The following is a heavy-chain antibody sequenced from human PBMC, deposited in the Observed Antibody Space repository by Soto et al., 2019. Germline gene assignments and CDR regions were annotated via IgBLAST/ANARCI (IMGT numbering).Heavy chain of an antibody. D-gene: IGHD2-15*01. CDR1: GYTFTSYY. CDR2: INPSGGST. V-gene: IGHV1-46*01. J-gene: IGHJ4*02. Sequence: ASVKVSCKASGYTFTSYYMHWVRQAPGQGLEWMGIINPSGGSTSYAQKFQGRVTMTRDTSTSTVYMELSSLRSEDTAVYYCARDSTKEGIPKKDFDYWGQGTLVTVSS. CDR3: ARDSTKEGIPKKDFDY.